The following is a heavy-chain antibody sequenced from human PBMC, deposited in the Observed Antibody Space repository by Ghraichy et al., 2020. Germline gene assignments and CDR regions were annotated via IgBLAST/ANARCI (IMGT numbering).Heavy chain of an antibody. CDR1: GGSFSGYY. CDR2: INHSGST. J-gene: IGHJ4*02. Sequence: SETLSLTCAVYGGSFSGYYWSWIRQPPGKGLEWIGEINHSGSTNYNPSLKSRVTISVDTSKNQFSLKLSSVTAADTAVYYCARGPAENGGDYWGQGTLVTVSS. V-gene: IGHV4-34*01. D-gene: IGHD2-8*01. CDR3: ARGPAENGGDY.